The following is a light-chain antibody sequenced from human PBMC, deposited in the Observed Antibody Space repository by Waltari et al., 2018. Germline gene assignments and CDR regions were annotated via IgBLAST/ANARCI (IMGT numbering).Light chain of an antibody. CDR3: CSYAGSSTLV. CDR1: SSYGGSYNL. V-gene: IGLV2-23*01. CDR2: EGS. J-gene: IGLJ3*02. Sequence: QSALTQPASVAGSPGQSITLSRPGTSSYGGSYNLVPWYQQYPGKAPKVMIYEGSKRPSGVSNRFSGSKSGNTASLTISGLQAEDEGEYYCCSYAGSSTLVFGGGTKLTVL.